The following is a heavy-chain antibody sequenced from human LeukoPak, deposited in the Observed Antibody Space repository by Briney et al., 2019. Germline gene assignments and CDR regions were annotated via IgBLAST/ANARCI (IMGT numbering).Heavy chain of an antibody. CDR1: GGTFSSYA. D-gene: IGHD1-7*01. V-gene: IGHV1-69*13. CDR3: ARHKVTGTTSYYYYMDV. Sequence: EASVKVSCKASGGTFSSYAISWVRQAPGQGLEWMGGIIPIFGTANYAQKFQGRVTITADESTSTAYMELSSLRSEDTAVYYCARHKVTGTTSYYYYMDVWGKGTTVTVSS. J-gene: IGHJ6*03. CDR2: IIPIFGTA.